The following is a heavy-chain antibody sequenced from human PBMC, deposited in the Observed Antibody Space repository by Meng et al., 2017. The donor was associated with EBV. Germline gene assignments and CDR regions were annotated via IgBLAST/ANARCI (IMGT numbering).Heavy chain of an antibody. CDR2: ISAYNGNT. CDR3: ARDTGLQVDGWGDNWFDP. Sequence: QCQLWESGAEVNKPGASVKVSCKASGYTFTSIGISWVRKGPGQGLEWMGWISAYNGNTNYAQKLQGRVTMTTDTSTSTAYMELRSLRSDDTAVYYCARDTGLQVDGWGDNWFDPWGQGTLVTVSS. V-gene: IGHV1-18*01. D-gene: IGHD3-10*01. J-gene: IGHJ5*02. CDR1: GYTFTSIG.